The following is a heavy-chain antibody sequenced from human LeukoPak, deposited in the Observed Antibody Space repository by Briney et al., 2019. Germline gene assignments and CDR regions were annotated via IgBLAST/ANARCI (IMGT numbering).Heavy chain of an antibody. CDR1: GFTFGDYA. CDR3: TRGPPSYYYDSSGTRVGLYYFDY. V-gene: IGHV3-49*03. D-gene: IGHD3-22*01. J-gene: IGHJ4*02. CDR2: IRSKAYGGTT. Sequence: GGSLRLSCTASGFTFGDYAMSWFRQAPGKGLEWVGFIRSKAYGGTTEYATSVKGRFTISRDDSKSIAYLQMNSLKTEDTAVYYCTRGPPSYYYDSSGTRVGLYYFDYWGQGTLVTVSS.